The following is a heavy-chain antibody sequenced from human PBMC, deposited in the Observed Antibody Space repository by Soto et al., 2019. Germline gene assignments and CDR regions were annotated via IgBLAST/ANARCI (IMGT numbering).Heavy chain of an antibody. V-gene: IGHV1-18*01. D-gene: IGHD2-15*01. Sequence: QVQLVQSGAEVKKPGASVKVSCKASGCTFTSYGISWVRQAPGQGLEWMGWISAYNGNTNYAQKLQGRVTMTTDTSTSTAYMELSSLRSDDTAVYYCARDPAGYCGGGSCYSGGYFDYWGQGPLVPVSS. J-gene: IGHJ4*02. CDR1: GCTFTSYG. CDR2: ISAYNGNT. CDR3: ARDPAGYCGGGSCYSGGYFDY.